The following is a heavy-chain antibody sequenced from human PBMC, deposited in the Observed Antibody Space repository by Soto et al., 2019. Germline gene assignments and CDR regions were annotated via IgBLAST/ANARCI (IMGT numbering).Heavy chain of an antibody. J-gene: IGHJ4*02. CDR2: SRDDAWPI. D-gene: IGHD3-10*01. V-gene: IGHV3-15*01. CDR1: GFTFSNAW. CDR3: TTFSAERGPPTIQGVDKVDY. Sequence: EVQLVESGGGLVKPGGSLRLSCAASGFTFSNAWMSWVRQAPGKGLEWLGRSRDDAWPIQYAASVKGRFTISRDASKTTLYLQMNSLKSQDPAFYYCTTFSAERGPPTIQGVDKVDYWGQGTLVTVSS.